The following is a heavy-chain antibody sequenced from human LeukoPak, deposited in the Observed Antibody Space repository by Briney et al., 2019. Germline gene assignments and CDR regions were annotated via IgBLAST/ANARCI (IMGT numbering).Heavy chain of an antibody. D-gene: IGHD3-22*01. V-gene: IGHV1-46*01. J-gene: IGHJ4*02. CDR3: ARNYDGGYFDF. CDR2: INPSDGST. CDR1: GYTFTSYY. Sequence: GASVKVSCKASGYTFTSYYMHWVRQAPGQGLECMGIINPSDGSTSYTQNFQGRVTMTRDMSTSTVYMELSSLRSEDTGVYYCARNYDGGYFDFWGQGTLVTVSS.